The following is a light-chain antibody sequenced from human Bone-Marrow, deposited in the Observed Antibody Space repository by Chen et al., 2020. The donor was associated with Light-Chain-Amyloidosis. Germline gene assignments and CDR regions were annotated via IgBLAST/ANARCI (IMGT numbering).Light chain of an antibody. V-gene: IGLV2-14*01. Sequence: QSALTQPASVSGSPGQSITISCTGTSSDVGGDNHVSWYQQHPDKAPKLMICEVTNRPSWVPDRFSGSKSDNTAYLTISGLQTEDEADYFCSSYTITNTLVFGSGTRVTVL. CDR1: SSDVGGDNH. CDR3: SSYTITNTLV. J-gene: IGLJ1*01. CDR2: EVT.